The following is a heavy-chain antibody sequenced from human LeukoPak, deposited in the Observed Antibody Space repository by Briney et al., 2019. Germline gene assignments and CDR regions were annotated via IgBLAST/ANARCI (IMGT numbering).Heavy chain of an antibody. V-gene: IGHV3-48*03. CDR2: ISTSGSTT. CDR1: GFTFSDYE. J-gene: IGHJ4*02. Sequence: GGSLRLSCAASGFTFSDYEINWVRQAPGKGLEWVPCISTSGSTTYSADSVKGRFTISRDNAKNSLFLQMNTLTAEDTAVYYCARGALHVFDYWGQGTPVTVSS. D-gene: IGHD3-10*02. CDR3: ARGALHVFDY.